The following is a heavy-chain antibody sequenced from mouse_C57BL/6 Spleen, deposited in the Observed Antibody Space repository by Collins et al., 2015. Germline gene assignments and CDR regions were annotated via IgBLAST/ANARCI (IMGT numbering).Heavy chain of an antibody. J-gene: IGHJ2*01. V-gene: IGHV1-4*01. CDR1: GYTFTSYT. CDR2: INPSSDYT. CDR3: ARAQYWSYFDY. Sequence: GAELARPGASVKMSCKASGYTFTSYTMHWVKQRPGQGLEWIGYINPSSDYTKYNQKFKDKATLTADKSSSTAYMQLNSLTSEDSAVYFCARAQYWSYFDYWGQGTTLTVSS.